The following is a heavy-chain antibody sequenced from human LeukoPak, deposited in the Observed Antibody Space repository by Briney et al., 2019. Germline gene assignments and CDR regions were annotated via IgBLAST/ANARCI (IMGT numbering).Heavy chain of an antibody. CDR1: GVTFSSYA. J-gene: IGHJ4*02. V-gene: IGHV3-23*01. CDR3: AKDFLYTYYFDY. CDR2: ISGSGGST. D-gene: IGHD3-3*01. Sequence: PGGSLRLSCAASGVTFSSYAMSWVRQAPGKGLEWVSAISGSGGSTYYADSVKGRFTISRDNSKNTLYLQMNSLRAEDTAVYYCAKDFLYTYYFDYWGQGTLVTVSS.